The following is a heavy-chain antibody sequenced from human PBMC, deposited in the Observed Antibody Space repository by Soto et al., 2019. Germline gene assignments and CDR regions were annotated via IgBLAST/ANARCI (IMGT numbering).Heavy chain of an antibody. J-gene: IGHJ5*02. Sequence: PGESLKISCNGSGYSFTIYWIGWVLQMPGKGLEWMGIIYPGDSDTRYSPSFQGQVTISADKSISTAYLQWSSLKASDTAMYYCARHRPGDSGSYYWFDPWGQGTLVTVSS. D-gene: IGHD1-26*01. CDR2: IYPGDSDT. V-gene: IGHV5-51*01. CDR3: ARHRPGDSGSYYWFDP. CDR1: GYSFTIYW.